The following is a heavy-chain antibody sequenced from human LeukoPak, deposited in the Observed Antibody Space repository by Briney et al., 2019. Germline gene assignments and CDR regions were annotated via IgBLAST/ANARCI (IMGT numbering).Heavy chain of an antibody. J-gene: IGHJ4*02. CDR2: IKSKTDGGTT. V-gene: IGHV3-15*01. D-gene: IGHD2-15*01. Sequence: GGSLRLSCAASGFTFSSAWINWVRQAPGKGLEWVGRIKSKTDGGTTDYAAPVKGRFTISRDDSKNTLYLQMNSLKTEDTAVYYCTTDRYCSGGSCYSGYYFDYWGQGTLVTVSS. CDR1: GFTFSSAW. CDR3: TTDRYCSGGSCYSGYYFDY.